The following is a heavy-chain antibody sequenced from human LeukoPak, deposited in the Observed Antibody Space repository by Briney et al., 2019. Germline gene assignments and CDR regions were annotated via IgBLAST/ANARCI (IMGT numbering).Heavy chain of an antibody. Sequence: GGSLRLSCAASGFTLSSYAMSWVRQGPGKGLEWVSAISVSGNTYHADSVKGRFTISRDSSKNTLYHQMNSLRAGGAAVYYCAKAPVTTCSGAYCYPFVYWSQGTLVTVSS. CDR1: GFTLSSYA. D-gene: IGHD2-15*01. CDR3: AKAPVTTCSGAYCYPFVY. V-gene: IGHV3-23*01. J-gene: IGHJ4*02. CDR2: ISVSGNT.